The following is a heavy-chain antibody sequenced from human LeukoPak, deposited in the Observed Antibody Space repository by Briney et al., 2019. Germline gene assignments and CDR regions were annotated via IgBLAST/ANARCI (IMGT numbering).Heavy chain of an antibody. V-gene: IGHV3-48*03. J-gene: IGHJ4*02. CDR2: ISSSGRTP. Sequence: PGGSLRLSCTASGFSFSSYEMNWVRQAPGKGMEWVSYISSSGRTPYYADSVKGRFTISRDSAKNSLYLQMNSLRAEDKAVYYCARRSGYYHYFDYWGQGTLVTVSS. CDR3: ARRSGYYHYFDY. CDR1: GFSFSSYE. D-gene: IGHD3-3*01.